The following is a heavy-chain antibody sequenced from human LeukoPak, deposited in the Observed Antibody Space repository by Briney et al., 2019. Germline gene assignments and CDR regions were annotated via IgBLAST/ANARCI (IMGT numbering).Heavy chain of an antibody. CDR3: ARDALSVTTLDY. CDR1: GFTFSSYG. J-gene: IGHJ4*02. D-gene: IGHD4-17*01. CDR2: IWYDGSNK. V-gene: IGHV3-33*01. Sequence: SGGSLRLSCAASGFTFSSYGMHWVRQAPGKGLEWVAVIWYDGSNKYYADSVKGRFTISRDNSKNTLYLQMNSLRAEDTAVYYCARDALSVTTLDYWGQGTLVTVSS.